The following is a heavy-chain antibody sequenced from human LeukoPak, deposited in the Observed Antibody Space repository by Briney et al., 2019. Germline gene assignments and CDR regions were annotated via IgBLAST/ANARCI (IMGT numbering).Heavy chain of an antibody. Sequence: GGSLRLSCAVSGFTFSNYWMSWVRQAPGKGLEWVANINEDGSQKYYVDSVKGRFTVSRDNAKSSLYLQMNSLRGEDTAVYYYISDCDRSGGYWGQGTLVAVSS. V-gene: IGHV3-7*01. CDR1: GFTFSNYW. J-gene: IGHJ4*02. CDR2: INEDGSQK. D-gene: IGHD2-21*01. CDR3: ISDCDRSGGY.